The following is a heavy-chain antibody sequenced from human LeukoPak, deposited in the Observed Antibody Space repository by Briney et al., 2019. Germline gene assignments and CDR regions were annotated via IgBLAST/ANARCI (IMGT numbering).Heavy chain of an antibody. V-gene: IGHV1-18*01. D-gene: IGHD4/OR15-4a*01. CDR2: ISAYNGNT. CDR3: ARDRGASFAFDI. Sequence: ASVKVSCKASGYTFTSYGISWVRQAPGQGLEWMGWISAYNGNTNYAQKLQGRVTMTTDTSTSTAYIELRSLGSDDTAVYYCARDRGASFAFDIWGQGTMVTVSS. J-gene: IGHJ3*02. CDR1: GYTFTSYG.